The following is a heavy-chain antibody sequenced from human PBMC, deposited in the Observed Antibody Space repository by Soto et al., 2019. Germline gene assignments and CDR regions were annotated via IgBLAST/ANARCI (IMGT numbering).Heavy chain of an antibody. V-gene: IGHV4-34*01. Sequence: SETLSLTCAVYGGSFSGYYCSWIRQPPGKGLEWIGEINHSGSTNYNPSLKSRVTISVDTSKNQFSLKLSSVTAADTAVYYCARTYCSGGSCYLYFDYWGQGTLVTVSS. J-gene: IGHJ4*02. D-gene: IGHD2-15*01. CDR3: ARTYCSGGSCYLYFDY. CDR2: INHSGST. CDR1: GGSFSGYY.